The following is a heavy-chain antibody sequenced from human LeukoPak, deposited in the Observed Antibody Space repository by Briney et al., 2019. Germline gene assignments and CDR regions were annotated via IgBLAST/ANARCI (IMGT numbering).Heavy chain of an antibody. D-gene: IGHD5-24*01. CDR2: IYYSGST. CDR3: ARARRDGYNLLVFGAFDI. Sequence: SETLSLTCTVSGGSISSYYWSWIRQPPGKGLEWIGYIYYSGSTNYNPSLKSRVTISVDTSKNQFSLKLSSVTAADTAVYYCARARRDGYNLLVFGAFDIWGQGTMVTVSS. CDR1: GGSISSYY. J-gene: IGHJ3*02. V-gene: IGHV4-59*01.